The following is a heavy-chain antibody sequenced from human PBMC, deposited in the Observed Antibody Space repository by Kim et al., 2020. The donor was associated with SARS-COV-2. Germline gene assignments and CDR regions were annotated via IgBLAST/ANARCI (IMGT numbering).Heavy chain of an antibody. CDR3: AKALGAHSYGSGSCDH. Sequence: GGSLRLSCAASGFTFSNYAMHWVRQAPGKGLEYVSAISDNGGTKYYANSVKGRFTISRDNSKNTLYLQMGSLRAEDMAVYYCAKALGAHSYGSGSCDHWGQGTLVTVSS. CDR2: ISDNGGTK. J-gene: IGHJ4*02. D-gene: IGHD3-10*01. V-gene: IGHV3-64*01. CDR1: GFTFSNYA.